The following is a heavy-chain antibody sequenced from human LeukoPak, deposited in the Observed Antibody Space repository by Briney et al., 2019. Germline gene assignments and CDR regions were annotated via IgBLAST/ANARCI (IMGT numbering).Heavy chain of an antibody. CDR3: AKRTSENYYFDY. V-gene: IGHV3-23*01. D-gene: IGHD1-7*01. CDR1: GFTFSNYD. CDR2: ISRSDAST. J-gene: IGHJ4*02. Sequence: RSGGSLRLSCAVSGFTFSNYDMGWVRQAPGKGLEWVSAISRSDASTYYADSVKGRFTISRDNSKNTLYLQMNSLRAEDTAVYYCAKRTSENYYFDYWGQGTLVTVSS.